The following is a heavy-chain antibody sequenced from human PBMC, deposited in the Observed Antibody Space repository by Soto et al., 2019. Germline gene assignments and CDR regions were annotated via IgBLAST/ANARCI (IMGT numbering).Heavy chain of an antibody. D-gene: IGHD3-10*01. CDR1: GFTFSSYA. V-gene: IGHV3-23*01. Sequence: LLLSCAASGFTFSSYAMSWVRQAPGKGLEWVSAISGSGGSTYYADSVKGRFTISRDNSKNTLYLQMNSLRAEDTAVYYCAKDQAVLLWFGELLPFDYWGQGTLVTVSS. J-gene: IGHJ4*02. CDR3: AKDQAVLLWFGELLPFDY. CDR2: ISGSGGST.